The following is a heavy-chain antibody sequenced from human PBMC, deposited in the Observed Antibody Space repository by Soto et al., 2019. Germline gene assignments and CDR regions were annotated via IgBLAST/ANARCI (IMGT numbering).Heavy chain of an antibody. CDR1: GFTFSSYS. V-gene: IGHV3-21*01. CDR3: AREHAYYEFWSGYQVYGYYGMDV. Sequence: EVQLVESGGGLVKPGGSLRLSCAASGFTFSSYSMNWVRQAPGKGLEWVSSISSSSSYIYYADSVKGRFTISRDNAKNSLYLHINSLRAEDTAVYYCAREHAYYEFWSGYQVYGYYGMDVWGQGTTVTVSS. J-gene: IGHJ6*02. D-gene: IGHD3-3*01. CDR2: ISSSSSYI.